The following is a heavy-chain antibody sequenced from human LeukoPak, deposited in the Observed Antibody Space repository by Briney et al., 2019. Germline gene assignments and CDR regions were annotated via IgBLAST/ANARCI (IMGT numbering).Heavy chain of an antibody. Sequence: PSETLSLTCTVSGYSISSGYYWGWIRQPPGKGLEWIGSIYHSGSTYYNPSLKSRVTISVDTSKNQFSLKLSSVTAADTAVYYCARGLEGIAARGPHDYWGQGTLVTVSS. J-gene: IGHJ4*02. CDR2: IYHSGST. CDR1: GYSISSGYY. V-gene: IGHV4-38-2*02. CDR3: ARGLEGIAARGPHDY. D-gene: IGHD6-6*01.